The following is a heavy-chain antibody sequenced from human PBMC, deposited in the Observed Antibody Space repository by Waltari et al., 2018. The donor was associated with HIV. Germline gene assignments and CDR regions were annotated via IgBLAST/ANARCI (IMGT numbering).Heavy chain of an antibody. CDR3: ARTLLDRLYYYYGMDV. V-gene: IGHV4-4*02. Sequence: QVLLQESGPGLVKPSGTLSLTCGVSGGFISTSYWWTWVRQPPGRGLEWIGEIHHSGSPANYNPSLKSRATISVDKSKNEFSLRLTSVTAADTAVYFCARTLLDRLYYYYGMDVWGQGTTVTVS. D-gene: IGHD1-1*01. CDR2: IHHSGSPA. J-gene: IGHJ6*02. CDR1: GGFISTSYW.